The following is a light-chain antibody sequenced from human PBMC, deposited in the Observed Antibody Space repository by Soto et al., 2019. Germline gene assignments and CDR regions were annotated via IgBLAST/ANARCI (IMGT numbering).Light chain of an antibody. CDR3: QSYDSGLSGSTV. J-gene: IGLJ7*01. V-gene: IGLV1-40*01. Sequence: QSVLTQPPSVSGAPGQSVTISCTGSSSNIGAGYDVHWYQQLPGTGTAPKLLIYDNSNRPSGVPDRFSGSKSGTSASLAITGLQAEDEADYYCQSYDSGLSGSTVFGGGTQLTVL. CDR1: SSNIGAGYD. CDR2: DNS.